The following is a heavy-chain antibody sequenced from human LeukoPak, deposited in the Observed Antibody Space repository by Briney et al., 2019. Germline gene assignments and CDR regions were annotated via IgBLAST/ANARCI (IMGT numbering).Heavy chain of an antibody. J-gene: IGHJ5*02. D-gene: IGHD3-22*01. Sequence: GASVKVSCKASGFTFTSSAMQWVRQARGQRLEWIGWIVVGSGNTNYAQKFQERVTITRDMSTSTAYMELSSLRSEDTPVYYCAASGRTYYYDSSGYSEFDPWGQGTLVTVSS. CDR1: GFTFTSSA. V-gene: IGHV1-58*02. CDR2: IVVGSGNT. CDR3: AASGRTYYYDSSGYSEFDP.